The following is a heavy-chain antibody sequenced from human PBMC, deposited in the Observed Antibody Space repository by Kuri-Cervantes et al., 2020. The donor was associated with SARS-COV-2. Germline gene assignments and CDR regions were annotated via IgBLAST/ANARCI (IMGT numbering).Heavy chain of an antibody. Sequence: ESLKISCAASGFTFSDYSMNWVRQAPGKGLEWIGYIFYSGSTNYNPSLKSRVTISVDTSKNQFSLRLNSVTAADTAVYYCARATSYCGGDCYIFDHWGRGTLVTVSS. CDR3: ARATSYCGGDCYIFDH. CDR2: IFYSGST. CDR1: GFTFSDYS. V-gene: IGHV4-59*01. J-gene: IGHJ4*02. D-gene: IGHD2-21*01.